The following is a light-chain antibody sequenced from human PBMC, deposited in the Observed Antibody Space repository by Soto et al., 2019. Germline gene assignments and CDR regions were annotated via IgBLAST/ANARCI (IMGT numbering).Light chain of an antibody. J-gene: IGLJ1*01. V-gene: IGLV2-8*01. CDR2: EVN. CDR1: SSDVGGYNY. Sequence: QSALTQPPSASGCPGQSVAISCTGTSSDVGGYNYVSWYQQHPGKAPKLMIYEVNNRPSDVPDRFSGYKSGNTASLTVSGLQAEDEADYYCSSYAGSSNVLGTGTKLTVL. CDR3: SSYAGSSNV.